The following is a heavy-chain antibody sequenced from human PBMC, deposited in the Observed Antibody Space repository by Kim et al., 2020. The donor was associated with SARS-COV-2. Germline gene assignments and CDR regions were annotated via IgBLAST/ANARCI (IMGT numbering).Heavy chain of an antibody. CDR2: IKQEGNQK. V-gene: IGHV3-7*01. CDR1: GFTFSSYW. J-gene: IGHJ3*02. Sequence: GGSLRHSCAASGFTFSSYWMTWVRQAPGKGLEWVANIKQEGNQKYYVDSVKGRFTISRDNAKNSLYLQMNSLRAEDTAVYYCARDGDLYSSGKDAFDIWGQGTMVTVSS. CDR3: ARDGDLYSSGKDAFDI. D-gene: IGHD6-19*01.